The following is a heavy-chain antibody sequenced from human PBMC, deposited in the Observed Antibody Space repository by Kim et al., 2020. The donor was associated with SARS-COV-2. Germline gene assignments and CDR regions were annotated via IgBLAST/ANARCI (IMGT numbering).Heavy chain of an antibody. Sequence: QKFQGRVTITADESTSTAYMELSSLRSEDTAVYYCARAYYDYATLYYFDYWGQGTLVTVSS. J-gene: IGHJ4*02. CDR3: ARAYYDYATLYYFDY. V-gene: IGHV1-69*01. D-gene: IGHD3-16*01.